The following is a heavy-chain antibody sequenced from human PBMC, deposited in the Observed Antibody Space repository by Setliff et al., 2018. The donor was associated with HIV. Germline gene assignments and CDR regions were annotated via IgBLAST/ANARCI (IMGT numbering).Heavy chain of an antibody. D-gene: IGHD1-26*01. Sequence: ASVKVSCKASGYTFTCYYMHWVRQAPGQGLEWMGRINPNSGGTNYAQKSQGRVTMTRDTSIITAYMELSRLRSDDTAVYYCARGTRVGANDAFDIWGQGTMVTVSS. CDR3: ARGTRVGANDAFDI. V-gene: IGHV1-2*06. J-gene: IGHJ3*02. CDR2: INPNSGGT. CDR1: GYTFTCYY.